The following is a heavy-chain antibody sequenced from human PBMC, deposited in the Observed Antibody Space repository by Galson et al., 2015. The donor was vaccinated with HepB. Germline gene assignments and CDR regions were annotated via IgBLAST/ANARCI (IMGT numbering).Heavy chain of an antibody. Sequence: SLRLSCAGSGFTFSRTGMPWVRQAPGKGLECVSAISMSGSGRAYVDSVRGRFTISRDNSNNMLYLQMNDLRAEDTAVYYCAKGTTSIDYWGQGTLVTVSS. J-gene: IGHJ4*02. D-gene: IGHD1-1*01. CDR1: GFTFSRTG. V-gene: IGHV3-23*01. CDR2: ISMSGSGR. CDR3: AKGTTSIDY.